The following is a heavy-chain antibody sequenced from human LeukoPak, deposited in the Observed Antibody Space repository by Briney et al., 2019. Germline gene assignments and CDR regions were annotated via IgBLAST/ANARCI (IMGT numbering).Heavy chain of an antibody. CDR1: GFTFDDYA. J-gene: IGHJ4*02. V-gene: IGHV3-9*01. CDR2: ISWNSGSI. Sequence: GRSLRLSCAASGFTFDDYAMHWVRQAPGKALEWVSGISWNSGSIGYADSVKGRFTISRDNAKNSLYLQMNSLRAEDTALYYCAKGKRIQLWLTFDYWGQGTQVTVSS. CDR3: AKGKRIQLWLTFDY. D-gene: IGHD5-18*01.